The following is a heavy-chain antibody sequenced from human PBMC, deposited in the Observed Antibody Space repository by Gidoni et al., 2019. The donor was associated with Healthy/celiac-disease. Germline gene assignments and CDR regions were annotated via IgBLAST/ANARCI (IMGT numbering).Heavy chain of an antibody. D-gene: IGHD3-10*01. CDR3: ARDQPQGYYGSGSRFDY. CDR1: GFTFSSYE. J-gene: IGHJ4*02. Sequence: EVQLVESGGGLVQPGGSLRLSCAASGFTFSSYEMNWVRQAPGKGLGWVSYISSSGITIYYADSVKGRFTISRDNAKNSLYLQMNSLRAEDTAVYYWARDQPQGYYGSGSRFDYWGQGTLVTVSS. V-gene: IGHV3-48*03. CDR2: ISSSGITI.